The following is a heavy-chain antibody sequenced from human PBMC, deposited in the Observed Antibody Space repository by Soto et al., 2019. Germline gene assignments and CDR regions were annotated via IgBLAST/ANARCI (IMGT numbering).Heavy chain of an antibody. Sequence: EVQLLESGGGLVQPGGSLRLSCAASGFTFSSYAMSWVRQAPGKGLEWVSAISGSGGSTYYADSVKGRFTISRDNSKNTLYLQMNRLRAEDTAVYYCAKDESGYCSSTSCYGDYWGQGTLVTVSS. J-gene: IGHJ4*02. CDR1: GFTFSSYA. CDR3: AKDESGYCSSTSCYGDY. D-gene: IGHD2-2*01. V-gene: IGHV3-23*01. CDR2: ISGSGGST.